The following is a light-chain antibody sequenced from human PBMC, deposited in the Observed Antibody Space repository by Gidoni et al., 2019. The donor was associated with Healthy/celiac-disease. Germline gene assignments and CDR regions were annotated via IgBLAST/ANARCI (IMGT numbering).Light chain of an antibody. Sequence: DIQLTQSPSFLSASVGDRVTITCRASQGISSYLAWYQQKPGKAPKLLIYAASTLQSGVPSRFSGSGSGTEFTLTISSLQPEDFATYYCQQHWAFGQXTKVEIK. CDR3: QQHWA. V-gene: IGKV1-9*01. CDR1: QGISSY. J-gene: IGKJ1*01. CDR2: AAS.